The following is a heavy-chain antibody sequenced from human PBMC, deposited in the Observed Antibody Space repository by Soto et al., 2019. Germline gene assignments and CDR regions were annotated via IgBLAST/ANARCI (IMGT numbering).Heavy chain of an antibody. CDR2: IIPTFDTT. Sequence: ASVKVSCKASGSTFTSFPFSWVRQPPGQGLEWMGGIIPTFDTTNYAPKFQGRVTITADESTTTSYMELSGLRSEDTAVYYCARESGDYGRPYFDYWGQGTLVTVSS. D-gene: IGHD3-10*01. CDR3: ARESGDYGRPYFDY. J-gene: IGHJ4*02. CDR1: GSTFTSFP. V-gene: IGHV1-69*13.